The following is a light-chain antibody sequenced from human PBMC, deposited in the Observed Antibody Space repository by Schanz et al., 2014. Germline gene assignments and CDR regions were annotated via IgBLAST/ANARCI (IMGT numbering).Light chain of an antibody. Sequence: QSALTQPRSVSGSPGQSVTISCTGTSSDVGGYNYVSWYQQHPGKAPKLMIYDVSERPSGVPDRFSGSKSGNTASLTISGLPDEDEDDYYCSAYTSSSTLVFGGGTKLTVL. V-gene: IGLV2-11*01. J-gene: IGLJ2*01. CDR2: DVS. CDR3: SAYTSSSTLV. CDR1: SSDVGGYNY.